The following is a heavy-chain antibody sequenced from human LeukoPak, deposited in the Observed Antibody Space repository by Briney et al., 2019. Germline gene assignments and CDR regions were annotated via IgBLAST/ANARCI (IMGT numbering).Heavy chain of an antibody. CDR3: ARDRRDCSGGSCYGKYYYYYYMDV. D-gene: IGHD2-15*01. CDR1: GYTFTGYY. Sequence: GASVKVSCKASGYTFTGYYMHWVRQAPGQGLEWMGRINPNSGGTNYAQKFQGRVTMTRDTSISTAYMELSRLRSDDTAVYYCARDRRDCSGGSCYGKYYYYYYMDVWGKGTTVTVSS. V-gene: IGHV1-2*06. CDR2: INPNSGGT. J-gene: IGHJ6*03.